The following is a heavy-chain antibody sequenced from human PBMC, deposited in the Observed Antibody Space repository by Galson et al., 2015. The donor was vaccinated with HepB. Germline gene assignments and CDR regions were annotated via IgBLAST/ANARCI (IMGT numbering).Heavy chain of an antibody. V-gene: IGHV1-69*06. CDR2: IIPIFGTA. CDR3: ARDLGDGYNSDYFDY. D-gene: IGHD5-24*01. Sequence: SVKVSCKASGGTFSSYAISWVRQAPGQGLEWMGGIIPIFGTANYAQKFQGRVTITADKSTSTAYMELSGLRSEDTAVYYCARDLGDGYNSDYFDYWGQGTLVTVSS. J-gene: IGHJ4*02. CDR1: GGTFSSYA.